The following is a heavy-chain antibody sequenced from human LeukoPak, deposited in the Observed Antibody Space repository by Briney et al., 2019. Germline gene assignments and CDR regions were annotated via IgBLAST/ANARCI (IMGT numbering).Heavy chain of an antibody. CDR2: IYYTGIT. CDR1: GGSISGYY. Sequence: SETLSLTCTDSGGSISGYYWSWIRQSPGKGLEWIGYIYYTGITAYNPSLGSRVTISVDRSNNQFSLRLASVTAADTAVYYCARLHSSRAEEFDPWGQGTLVTVSS. CDR3: ARLHSSRAEEFDP. V-gene: IGHV4-59*01. J-gene: IGHJ5*02.